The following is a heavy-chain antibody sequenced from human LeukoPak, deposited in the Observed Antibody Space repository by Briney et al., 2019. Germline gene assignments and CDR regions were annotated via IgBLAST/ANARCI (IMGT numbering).Heavy chain of an antibody. D-gene: IGHD6-13*01. Sequence: GGSLRLSCAASGFTFSSYSMNWVRQAPGQGLELVSSISSSSSYIYYADSVKGRFTISRDNAKNSLYLQMNSLRAEDTAVYYCARDSIAAAGTGGYYFDYWGQGTLVTVSS. V-gene: IGHV3-21*01. CDR3: ARDSIAAAGTGGYYFDY. CDR1: GFTFSSYS. CDR2: ISSSSSYI. J-gene: IGHJ4*02.